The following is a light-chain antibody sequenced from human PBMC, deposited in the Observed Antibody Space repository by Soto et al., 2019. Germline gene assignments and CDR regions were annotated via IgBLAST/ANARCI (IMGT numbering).Light chain of an antibody. Sequence: DIRLTQFPSSLSASVGDRVTISCRASQNINTYLMWYQQKPGKAPNLLIYGASGLQNGVPSRFTGSGSGTEFTLTITGLQPEDFGTYYCQQSSVTPRSFGQGTKVAIK. CDR3: QQSSVTPRS. CDR2: GAS. J-gene: IGKJ1*01. V-gene: IGKV1-39*01. CDR1: QNINTY.